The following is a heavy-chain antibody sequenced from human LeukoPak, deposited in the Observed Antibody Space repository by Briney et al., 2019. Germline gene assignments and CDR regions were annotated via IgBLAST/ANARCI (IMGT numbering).Heavy chain of an antibody. D-gene: IGHD3-3*01. CDR2: INPSGGST. J-gene: IGHJ5*02. Sequence: ASVKVSCKASGYTFTSYYMHWVRQAPGQGLEWMGIINPSGGSTSYAQKFQGRVTMTRDMSTSTVYMELSSLRSEDTAVYYCASQALWSGYYEGMNWFDPWGQGTLVTVSS. V-gene: IGHV1-46*01. CDR1: GYTFTSYY. CDR3: ASQALWSGYYEGMNWFDP.